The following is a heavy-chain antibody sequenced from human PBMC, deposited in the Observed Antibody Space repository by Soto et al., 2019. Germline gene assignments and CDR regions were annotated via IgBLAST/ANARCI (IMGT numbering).Heavy chain of an antibody. CDR3: TRPGSRIVVVPAAPYYYGMDV. D-gene: IGHD2-2*01. V-gene: IGHV3-30-3*01. J-gene: IGHJ6*02. Sequence: ESGGGVVQPGRSLRLSCAASGFTFSSYTIHWVRQAPGKGLEWVALISYDGSSEYYADSVKARFTISRDNSKKNLYLQMNSLKTEDTAVYYCTRPGSRIVVVPAAPYYYGMDVWGQGTTVTVSS. CDR1: GFTFSSYT. CDR2: ISYDGSSE.